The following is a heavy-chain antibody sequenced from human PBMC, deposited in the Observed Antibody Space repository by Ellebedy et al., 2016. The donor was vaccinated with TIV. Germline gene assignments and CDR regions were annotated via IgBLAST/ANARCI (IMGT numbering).Heavy chain of an antibody. CDR2: ILYSGST. CDR1: GAFVTSGTYY. Sequence: MPSETLSLTCTVSGAFVTSGTYYWSWIRQPPGKGLEWIGYILYSGSTNYNPSLMSRVTISVDTSKNQFSLNLTSVTAAATAVYYCARESPAYYDSRGFDYWGQGILVTVSS. V-gene: IGHV4-61*01. CDR3: ARESPAYYDSRGFDY. J-gene: IGHJ4*02. D-gene: IGHD3-22*01.